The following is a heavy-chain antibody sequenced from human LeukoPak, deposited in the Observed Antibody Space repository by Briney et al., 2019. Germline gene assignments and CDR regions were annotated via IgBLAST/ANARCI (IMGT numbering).Heavy chain of an antibody. V-gene: IGHV4-39*01. Sequence: SETLSLTCNVSDGSITSSSFYWGWVRQTPGKGLEWIGTFYYTGDTFYNRSLKSRVTITVDTSKDQFFLALSSVTAADTAVYYCVRAVGSVAGPGDWFDPWGPGILVTVSS. CDR2: FYYTGDT. CDR3: VRAVGSVAGPGDWFDP. J-gene: IGHJ5*02. CDR1: DGSITSSSFY. D-gene: IGHD6-19*01.